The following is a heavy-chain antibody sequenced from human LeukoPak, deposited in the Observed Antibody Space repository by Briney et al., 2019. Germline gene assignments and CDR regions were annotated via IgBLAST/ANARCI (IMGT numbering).Heavy chain of an antibody. J-gene: IGHJ6*02. D-gene: IGHD2-2*01. CDR2: IYSGGST. CDR3: ARGGVVVPAAYLYYYYYGMDV. V-gene: IGHV3-53*04. CDR1: GFTVSSNY. Sequence: SGGSLRLSCAASGFTVSSNYMSWVRQAPGKGLEWVSVIYSGGSTYYADSVKGRFTISRHNSKNTLYLQMNSLRAEDTAVYYCARGGVVVPAAYLYYYYYGMDVWGQGTTVTVSS.